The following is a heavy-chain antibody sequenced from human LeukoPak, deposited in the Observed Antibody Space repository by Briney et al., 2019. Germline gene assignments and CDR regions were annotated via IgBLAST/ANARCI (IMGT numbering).Heavy chain of an antibody. Sequence: PGGSLRLSCAASGFTFSSYAMSWVRQAPGKGLEWVSAISGSGGSTYYADSVKGRFTISRDNSKNTLYLQMNSLRAEDTAVYYCARALGGQWLVGKSGVLGYWGQGTLVTVSS. CDR3: ARALGGQWLVGKSGVLGY. V-gene: IGHV3-23*01. CDR1: GFTFSSYA. J-gene: IGHJ4*02. D-gene: IGHD6-19*01. CDR2: ISGSGGST.